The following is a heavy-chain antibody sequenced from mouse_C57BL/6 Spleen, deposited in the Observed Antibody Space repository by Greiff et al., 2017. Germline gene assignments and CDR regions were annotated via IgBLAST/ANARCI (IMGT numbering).Heavy chain of an antibody. CDR3: ARSYYSNYWYFDV. Sequence: QVHVKQSGAELVKPGASVKMSCKASGYTFTTYPIEWMKQNHGKSLEWIGNFHPYNDDTKYNEKFKGKATLTVEKSSSTVYLELSRLTSDDSAVYYCARSYYSNYWYFDVWGTGTTVTVSS. V-gene: IGHV1-47*01. CDR1: GYTFTTYP. D-gene: IGHD2-5*01. J-gene: IGHJ1*03. CDR2: FHPYNDDT.